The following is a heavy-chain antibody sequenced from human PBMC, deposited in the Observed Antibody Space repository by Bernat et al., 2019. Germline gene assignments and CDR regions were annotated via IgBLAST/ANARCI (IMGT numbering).Heavy chain of an antibody. D-gene: IGHD1-26*01. CDR3: ASPVRASRQAFGY. J-gene: IGHJ4*02. V-gene: IGHV4-4*02. CDR1: GGSISDNW. CDR2: IHHSVGT. Sequence: QVQLQESGPGLVKPSGTLSLTCAVSGGSISDNWWSWVRQSPDQGLEWIGEIHHSVGTNYNPSLKSRVTISLDKSRNQFSLTLTSVTAADTAVYYCASPVRASRQAFGYWGQGTLVTVSS.